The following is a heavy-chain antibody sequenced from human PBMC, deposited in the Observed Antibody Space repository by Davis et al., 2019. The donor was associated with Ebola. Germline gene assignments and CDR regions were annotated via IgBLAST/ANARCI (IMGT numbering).Heavy chain of an antibody. CDR2: ASLYGTTT. CDR1: GFPSSTYA. CDR3: ARAVPGKEDLDF. J-gene: IGHJ4*02. V-gene: IGHV3-30*04. Sequence: PGGSLRLSCATSGFPSSTYAMHWAPQTPDKGRGWAAVASLYGTTTYYEDSVKGRFTISRDNSKNTLYLQLNRLRTEDTAVYFCARAVPGKEDLDFWGQGTLVTVSS. D-gene: IGHD6-19*01.